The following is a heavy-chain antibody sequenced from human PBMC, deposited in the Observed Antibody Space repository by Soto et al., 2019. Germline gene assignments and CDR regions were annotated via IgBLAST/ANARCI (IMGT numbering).Heavy chain of an antibody. CDR1: GLTFSSYA. J-gene: IGHJ4*02. CDR2: ISGSGGYT. D-gene: IGHD3-10*01. Sequence: EVQLLESGGDLVQPGGSLRLSCAASGLTFSSYAMSWVRQAPGKGLEWVAVISGSGGYTDYADSVKGRFTISRDNSKNTLVLQMNSLRAEDTALYYCAKRFRGVLLNPEVDWGQGTLVTVSS. CDR3: AKRFRGVLLNPEVD. V-gene: IGHV3-23*01.